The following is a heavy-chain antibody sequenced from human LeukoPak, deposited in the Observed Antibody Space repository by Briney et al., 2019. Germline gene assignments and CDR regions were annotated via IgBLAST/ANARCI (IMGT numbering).Heavy chain of an antibody. D-gene: IGHD4-17*01. J-gene: IGHJ6*03. CDR3: ARGGETTVIPFYFYYMDV. CDR2: IIPAINTT. V-gene: IGHV1-69*05. Sequence: ASVKVSCKASGGAFSSFAISWVRQAPGQGLEWMGGIIPAINTTNYAQKFQGRVTVTTDESTSTAYMELSSLKSEDTAVYYCARGGETTVIPFYFYYMDVRGKGTTVTVSS. CDR1: GGAFSSFA.